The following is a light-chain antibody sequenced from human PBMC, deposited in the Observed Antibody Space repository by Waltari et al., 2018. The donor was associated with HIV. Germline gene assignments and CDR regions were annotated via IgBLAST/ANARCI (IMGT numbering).Light chain of an antibody. CDR3: QQSYNTPRT. CDR1: RSISYY. V-gene: IGKV1-39*01. CDR2: AAS. Sequence: DIQMTQSPSSLSASVGDRVTISCRASRSISYYLNWYQQKPGEAPKVLISAASNLQSGIPSRFSGSGYGTDFTLTISSLQPEDFATYYCQQSYNTPRTFGQGTKVEIK. J-gene: IGKJ1*01.